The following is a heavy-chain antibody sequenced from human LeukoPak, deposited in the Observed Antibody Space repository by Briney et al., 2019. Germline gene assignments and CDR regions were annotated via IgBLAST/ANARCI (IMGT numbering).Heavy chain of an antibody. J-gene: IGHJ4*02. CDR3: AKLSHEPRNIVVVVAATFDY. CDR1: GFTVSSNY. D-gene: IGHD2-15*01. CDR2: IYSGGST. Sequence: GGSLRLSCAASGFTVSSNYMSWVRQAPGKGLEWVSVIYSGGSTYYADSVKGRFTISRDNSKNTLYLQMNSLRAEDTAVYYCAKLSHEPRNIVVVVAATFDYWGQGTLVTVSS. V-gene: IGHV3-53*01.